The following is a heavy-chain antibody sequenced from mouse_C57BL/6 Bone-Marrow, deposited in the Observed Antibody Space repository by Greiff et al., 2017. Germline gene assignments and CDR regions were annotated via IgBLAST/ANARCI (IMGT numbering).Heavy chain of an antibody. CDR2: INPYNGGT. CDR3: ARRGGYYPHFDY. J-gene: IGHJ2*01. Sequence: VHVKQSGPVLVKPGASVKMSCKASGYTFTDYYMNWLKQSHGKSLEWIGVINPYNGGTSYNQKFKGKATLTVDKSSSTAYMELNSLTSEDSAVYYCARRGGYYPHFDYWGQGTTLTVSS. CDR1: GYTFTDYY. V-gene: IGHV1-19*01. D-gene: IGHD2-3*01.